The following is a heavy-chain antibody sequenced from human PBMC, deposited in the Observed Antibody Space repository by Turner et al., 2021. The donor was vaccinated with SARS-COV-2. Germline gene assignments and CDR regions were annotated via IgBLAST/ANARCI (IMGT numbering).Heavy chain of an antibody. CDR2: ISWNSGSI. CDR1: GFTFDDYA. J-gene: IGHJ4*02. V-gene: IGHV3-9*01. D-gene: IGHD5-12*01. Sequence: DGQPSEYRGGKDHPAWSRRPSCPAPGFTFDDYAMHWSRRAPGKGLEWVSGISWNSGSIGYADSVKGRFTITRDNAKNSLYLQMIRLRAADTALYYCAEGSGYDYASRFDYWGQGTLVTVSS. CDR3: AEGSGYDYASRFDY.